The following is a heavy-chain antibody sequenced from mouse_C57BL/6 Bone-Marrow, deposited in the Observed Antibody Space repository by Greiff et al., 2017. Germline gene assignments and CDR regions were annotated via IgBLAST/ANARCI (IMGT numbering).Heavy chain of an antibody. J-gene: IGHJ3*01. CDR2: ISDGGSYT. V-gene: IGHV5-4*01. CDR3: ARDYYGSSYGY. D-gene: IGHD1-1*01. CDR1: GFTFSSYA. Sequence: EVMLVESGGGLVKPGGSLKLSCAASGFTFSSYAMSWVRQTPEKRLEWVATISDGGSYTYYPDNVKGRFTISRDNAKNNLYLQMSHLKSEDTAMYYCARDYYGSSYGYWGQGTLVTVSA.